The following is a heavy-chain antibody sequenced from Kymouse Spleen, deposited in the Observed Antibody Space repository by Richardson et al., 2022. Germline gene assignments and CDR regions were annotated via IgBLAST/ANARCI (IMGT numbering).Heavy chain of an antibody. Sequence: QVQLQQWGAGLLKPSETLSLTCAVYGGSFSGYYWSWIRQPPGKGLEWIGEINHSGSTNYNPSLKSRVTISVDTSKNQFSLKLSSVTAADTAVYYCARGGGTMVRGVNWFDPWGQGTLVTVSS. V-gene: IGHV4-34*01. CDR3: ARGGGTMVRGVNWFDP. CDR2: INHSGST. CDR1: GGSFSGYY. D-gene: IGHD3-10*01. J-gene: IGHJ5*02.